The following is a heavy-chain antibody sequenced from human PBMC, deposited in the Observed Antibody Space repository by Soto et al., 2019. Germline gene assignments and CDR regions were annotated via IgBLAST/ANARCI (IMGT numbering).Heavy chain of an antibody. CDR3: ARALLERLPPAQDQRN. V-gene: IGHV3-74*01. J-gene: IGHJ4*02. CDR2: INSDGSST. D-gene: IGHD1-1*01. CDR1: GFTFSSYW. Sequence: EVQLVESGGGLVQPGGSLRLSCAASGFTFSSYWMHWVRQATGKGLVWVSRINSDGSSTSYADAVKGRFTISRDNPKNTLYLQMDSLRAEDTAVYYCARALLERLPPAQDQRNWGQGTLVTVSS.